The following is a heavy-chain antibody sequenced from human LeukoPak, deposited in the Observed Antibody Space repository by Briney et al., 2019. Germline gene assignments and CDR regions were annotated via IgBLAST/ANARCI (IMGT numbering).Heavy chain of an antibody. D-gene: IGHD3-10*01. CDR3: ARFYGSGSYYPAAY. CDR2: TYPGDSDT. V-gene: IGHV5-51*01. CDR1: GYSFTSYW. J-gene: IGHJ4*02. Sequence: GESLKISCKGSGYSFTSYWIVWGRQMAGKGREWLVITYPGDSDTRYSPSFQGQATTSADKSISTAYLQWSSLKASDTAMYYCARFYGSGSYYPAAYWGQGTLVTVSS.